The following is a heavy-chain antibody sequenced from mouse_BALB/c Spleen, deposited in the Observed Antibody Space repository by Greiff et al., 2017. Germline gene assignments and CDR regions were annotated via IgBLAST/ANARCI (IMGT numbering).Heavy chain of an antibody. D-gene: IGHD4-1*01. Sequence: EVKVEESGPGLVKPSQSLSLTCTVTGYSITSDYAWNWIRQFPGNKLEWMGYISYSGSTSYNPSLKSRISITRDTSKNQFFLQLNSVTTEDTATYYCARSWAYYFDYWGQGTTLTVSS. CDR3: ARSWAYYFDY. CDR1: GYSITSDYA. CDR2: ISYSGST. V-gene: IGHV3-2*02. J-gene: IGHJ2*01.